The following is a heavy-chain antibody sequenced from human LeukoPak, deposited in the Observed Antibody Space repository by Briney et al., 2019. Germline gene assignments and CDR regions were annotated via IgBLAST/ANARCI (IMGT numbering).Heavy chain of an antibody. CDR1: GDSVSSISAA. D-gene: IGHD6-13*01. Sequence: SQTLSLTCAISGDSVSSISAAWNWIRQSPSRGLEWLGRTYYRSKWYNDYAVSVKSRITINPDTSKNQFSLQLNSVTPEDTAVYYCARDLVAAAGYYYYGMGVWGQGTTVTVSS. J-gene: IGHJ6*02. CDR3: ARDLVAAAGYYYYGMGV. CDR2: TYYRSKWYN. V-gene: IGHV6-1*01.